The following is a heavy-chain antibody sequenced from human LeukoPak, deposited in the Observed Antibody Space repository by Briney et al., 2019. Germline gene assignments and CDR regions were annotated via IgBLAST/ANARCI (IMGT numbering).Heavy chain of an antibody. D-gene: IGHD3-10*01. CDR2: ISGSGGST. Sequence: PGGSLRLPCAVSGFTFSSYAMSWVRQAPGKGLEWVSAISGSGGSTYYADSVKGRFTISRDNSKNTLYLQMNSLRAEDTAVYYCAKSYYGSGRGTYFDYWGQGTLVTVSS. CDR3: AKSYYGSGRGTYFDY. V-gene: IGHV3-23*01. CDR1: GFTFSSYA. J-gene: IGHJ4*02.